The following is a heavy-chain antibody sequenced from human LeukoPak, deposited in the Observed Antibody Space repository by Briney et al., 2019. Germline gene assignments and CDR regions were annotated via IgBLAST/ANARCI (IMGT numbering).Heavy chain of an antibody. V-gene: IGHV4-34*01. CDR3: ARAYYYGSGSYYYY. CDR1: GGSFSGYY. CDR2: INHSGST. Sequence: PSETLSLTCAVYGGSFSGYYWSWIRQPPGKGLEWIGEINHSGSTNYNPSLKSRVTISVDTSKNQLSLKLSSVTAADTAVYYCARAYYYGSGSYYYYWGQGTLVTVSS. J-gene: IGHJ4*02. D-gene: IGHD3-10*01.